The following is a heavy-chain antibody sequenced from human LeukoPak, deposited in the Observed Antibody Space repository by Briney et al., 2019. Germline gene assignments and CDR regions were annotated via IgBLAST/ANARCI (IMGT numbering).Heavy chain of an antibody. CDR2: IYTSGST. J-gene: IGHJ4*02. CDR1: GGSISSYY. CDR3: ARLGYSSGYAGDY. D-gene: IGHD6-19*01. Sequence: SETLSLTCTVSGGSISSYYRSWIRQPAGKGLEWIGRIYTSGSTNYNPSLKGRVTMPVQTSKNHFSLKLSSVTAADTAVYYCARLGYSSGYAGDYWGQGSLVTVSS. V-gene: IGHV4-4*07.